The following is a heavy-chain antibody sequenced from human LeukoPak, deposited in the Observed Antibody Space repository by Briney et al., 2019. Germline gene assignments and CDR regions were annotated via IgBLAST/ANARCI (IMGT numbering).Heavy chain of an antibody. CDR1: GGSINSYY. V-gene: IGHV4-59*08. Sequence: SSETLSLTCTVSGGSINSYYWSWIRQPPGKGLEWIGYICYSGSTNYNPSLKSRVTISVDTSKNQFSLKLSSVTAADTAVYYCASTVVVTAHIDYWGQGTLVTVSS. CDR2: ICYSGST. CDR3: ASTVVVTAHIDY. D-gene: IGHD2-21*02. J-gene: IGHJ4*02.